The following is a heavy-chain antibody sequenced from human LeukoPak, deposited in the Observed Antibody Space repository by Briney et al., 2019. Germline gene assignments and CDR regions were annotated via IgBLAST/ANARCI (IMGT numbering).Heavy chain of an antibody. CDR2: ISGSGGST. CDR1: GFTFSIYA. CDR3: ARDGAGSSLYMDV. J-gene: IGHJ6*03. Sequence: PGGSLRLSCAASGFTFSIYAMNWVRQAPGKGVEWVSSISGSGGSTYYADSVKGRFTISRDNSKNTLYLQMNSLRAEDTAVYYCARDGAGSSLYMDVWGKGTTVTVSS. D-gene: IGHD6-6*01. V-gene: IGHV3-23*01.